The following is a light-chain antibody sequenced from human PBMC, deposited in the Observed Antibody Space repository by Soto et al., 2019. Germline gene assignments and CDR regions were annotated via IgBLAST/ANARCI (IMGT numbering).Light chain of an antibody. CDR2: DNI. Sequence: SVLTQPPSVSGAPGQRVTISCTGSSSDIGAGHDVHWYQQLPGTAPKLLIYDNINRPSGVPDRFSGSKSGTSASLAITGLQAEDAADYYCQSYDSSLSALYVFGTGTKVTVL. J-gene: IGLJ1*01. V-gene: IGLV1-40*01. CDR3: QSYDSSLSALYV. CDR1: SSDIGAGHD.